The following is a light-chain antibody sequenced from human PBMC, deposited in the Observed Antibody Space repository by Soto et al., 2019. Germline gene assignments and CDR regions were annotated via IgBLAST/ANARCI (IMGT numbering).Light chain of an antibody. CDR3: QQLNDYPAIT. J-gene: IGKJ5*01. CDR2: AAS. V-gene: IGKV1-9*01. CDR1: QGISSY. Sequence: DIHMADSPSSLSSSVGDIVTITCRASQGISSYLAWYQQKPGKAPKLLIYAASTLQSGVPSRFSGSGSGTDFTLTISSLQPEDFATYYCQQLNDYPAITFGPGTRLEIK.